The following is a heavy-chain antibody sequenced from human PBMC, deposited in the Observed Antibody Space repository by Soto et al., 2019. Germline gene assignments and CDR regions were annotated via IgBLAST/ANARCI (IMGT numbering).Heavy chain of an antibody. CDR2: IYYSGST. J-gene: IGHJ4*02. D-gene: IGHD3-22*01. CDR3: ARAWERTYDSSGSLDY. Sequence: SETLSLTCTVSGGSISSSSYYWGWIRQPPGKGLEWIGSIYYSGSTYYNPSLKSRVTISVDTSKNQFSLKLSSVTAADTAVYYCARAWERTYDSSGSLDYWGQGTLVTVSS. CDR1: GGSISSSSYY. V-gene: IGHV4-39*01.